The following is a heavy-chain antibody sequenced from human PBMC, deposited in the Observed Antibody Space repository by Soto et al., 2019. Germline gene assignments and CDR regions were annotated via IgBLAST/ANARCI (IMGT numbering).Heavy chain of an antibody. Sequence: ASVKVSCKASGYTFTSYGISWVRQAPGQGLEWMGWISAYNGNTNYAQKLQGRVTMTTDTSTSTAYMELRSLRSDDTAVYYCARRGPRSITIFGVVTYHSDVYYNNYMDIWGQGTTVTVSS. CDR2: ISAYNGNT. V-gene: IGHV1-18*01. CDR1: GYTFTSYG. CDR3: ARRGPRSITIFGVVTYHSDVYYNNYMDI. D-gene: IGHD3-3*01. J-gene: IGHJ6*03.